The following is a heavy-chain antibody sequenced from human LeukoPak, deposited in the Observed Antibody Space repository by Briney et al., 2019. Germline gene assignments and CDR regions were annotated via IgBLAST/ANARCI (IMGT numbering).Heavy chain of an antibody. D-gene: IGHD2-2*01. CDR2: ISGSGGST. V-gene: IGHV3-23*01. CDR3: ARAVVPAAFYYYYYYYMDV. CDR1: GFTFSSYA. Sequence: GGSLRLSCAASGFTFSSYAMSWVRQAPGKGLEWVSAISGSGGSTYYADSVKGRFTISRDNSKNMLYLQMNSLRAEDTAVYYCARAVVPAAFYYYYYYYMDVWGKGTTVTVSS. J-gene: IGHJ6*03.